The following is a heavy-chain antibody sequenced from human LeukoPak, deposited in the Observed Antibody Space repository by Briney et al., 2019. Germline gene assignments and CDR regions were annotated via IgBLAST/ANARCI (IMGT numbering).Heavy chain of an antibody. V-gene: IGHV3-30*02. J-gene: IGHJ4*02. CDR3: AKPLLSSGSMPSY. Sequence: PGGSLRLSCAASGFTFSSYGMHWVRQAPGKGLEWVAFIRYDGSNKYYADSEKGRFTISRDNSKNTLYLQMNSLRAEDTAVYYCAKPLLSSGSMPSYWGQGTLVTASS. CDR2: IRYDGSNK. D-gene: IGHD3-10*01. CDR1: GFTFSSYG.